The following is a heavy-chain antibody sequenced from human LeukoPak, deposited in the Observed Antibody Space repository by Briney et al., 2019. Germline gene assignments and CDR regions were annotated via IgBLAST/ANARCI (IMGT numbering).Heavy chain of an antibody. CDR3: ARVRGITGTTAFDY. CDR2: IYHSGST. J-gene: IGHJ4*02. D-gene: IGHD1-14*01. CDR1: GGSISSGGYY. V-gene: IGHV4-30-2*01. Sequence: SETLSLTCTVSGGSISSGGYYWSWIRQPPGKGLEWIGYIYHSGSTYYNPSLKSRVIISVDRSKNQFSLKLSSVTAADTAVYYCARVRGITGTTAFDYWGQGTLVTVSS.